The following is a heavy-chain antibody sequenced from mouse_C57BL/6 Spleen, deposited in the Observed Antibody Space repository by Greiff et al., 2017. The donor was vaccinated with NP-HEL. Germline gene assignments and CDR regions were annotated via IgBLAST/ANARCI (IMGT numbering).Heavy chain of an antibody. Sequence: VQLKESGPELVKPGASVKISCKASGYSFTGYYMNWVKQSPEKSLEWIGEINPSTGGTTYNQKFKAKATLTVDKSSSTAYMQLKSLTSEDSAVYYCARQAGFAYWGQGTLVTVAA. CDR1: GYSFTGYY. CDR2: INPSTGGT. J-gene: IGHJ3*01. CDR3: ARQAGFAY. D-gene: IGHD3-2*02. V-gene: IGHV1-42*01.